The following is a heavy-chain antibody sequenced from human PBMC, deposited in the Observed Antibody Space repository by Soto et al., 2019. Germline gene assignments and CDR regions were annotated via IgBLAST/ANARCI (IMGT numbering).Heavy chain of an antibody. CDR2: ISAYKGNT. Sequence: QVQLVQSGGEVKKPGASVKVSCKTSGYSFTTYGISWVRQAPGQGLEWMGWISAYKGNTNYAQKLQGRVTMTTDTSTSTAYMERRSLRSDDTAVYYCAREGPAPYYYYGMDVWGQGSTVTVSS. V-gene: IGHV1-18*01. CDR1: GYSFTTYG. CDR3: AREGPAPYYYYGMDV. J-gene: IGHJ6*02.